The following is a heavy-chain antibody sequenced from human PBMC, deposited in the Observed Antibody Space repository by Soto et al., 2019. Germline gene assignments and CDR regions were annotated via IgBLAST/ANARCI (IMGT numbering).Heavy chain of an antibody. Sequence: ASVKVSCNASGYTFTNFGISWVRQAPGQGLEWMGWISAYNGNTNYAQKFQGRVTITADESTSTAYMELSSLRSEDTAVYYCARDRGPSSGYYPYWFDPWGQGTLVTVSS. V-gene: IGHV1-18*01. J-gene: IGHJ5*02. D-gene: IGHD3-22*01. CDR1: GYTFTNFG. CDR3: ARDRGPSSGYYPYWFDP. CDR2: ISAYNGNT.